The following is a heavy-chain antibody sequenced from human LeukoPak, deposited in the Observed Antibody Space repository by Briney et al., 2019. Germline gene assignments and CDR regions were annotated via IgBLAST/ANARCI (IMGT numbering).Heavy chain of an antibody. CDR1: GYTFTVYY. V-gene: IGHV1-2*02. CDR2: INPNSGGT. J-gene: IGHJ3*02. Sequence: ASVTVSCKASGYTFTVYYIHWVRQAPGQGLEWMGWINPNSGGTNYAQKFQGRVTMTRDTSISTAYMELSRLRSDDTAVYYCARQSRTDAFDIWGQGTMVTVSS. CDR3: ARQSRTDAFDI.